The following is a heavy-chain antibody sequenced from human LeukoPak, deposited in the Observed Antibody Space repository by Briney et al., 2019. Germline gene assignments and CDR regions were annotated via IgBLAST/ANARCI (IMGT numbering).Heavy chain of an antibody. CDR2: IYTSGST. D-gene: IGHD6-6*01. Sequence: SQTLSLTCTVAGGSISSGSYYWSWIRQPAGKGLEWIGRIYTSGSTNYNPSLKSRVTISVDTSKNQFSLKLSSVTAADTAVYYCARDSGWYSSSPDVWGKGTTVTVSS. V-gene: IGHV4-61*02. CDR1: GGSISSGSYY. J-gene: IGHJ6*04. CDR3: ARDSGWYSSSPDV.